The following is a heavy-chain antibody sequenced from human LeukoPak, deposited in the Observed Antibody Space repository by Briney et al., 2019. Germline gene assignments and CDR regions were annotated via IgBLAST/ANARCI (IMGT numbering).Heavy chain of an antibody. D-gene: IGHD6-19*01. CDR3: AKSQWQWLVPGY. Sequence: QPGRSLRLSCAASGFTFSSYGMHWVRQAPGKGLEWVAVISYDGSNKYYADSVKGRFTISRDNSKNTLHLQMNSLRAEDTAVYYCAKSQWQWLVPGYWGQGTLVTVSS. J-gene: IGHJ4*02. CDR1: GFTFSSYG. CDR2: ISYDGSNK. V-gene: IGHV3-30*18.